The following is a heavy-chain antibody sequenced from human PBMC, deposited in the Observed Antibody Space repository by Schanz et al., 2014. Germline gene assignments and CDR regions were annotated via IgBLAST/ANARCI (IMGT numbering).Heavy chain of an antibody. D-gene: IGHD6-6*01. CDR2: IRQEGSEK. J-gene: IGHJ6*02. CDR3: AKGRGGTSSEGLDQYYGMDV. V-gene: IGHV3-7*01. CDR1: GFTFSNYW. Sequence: EVQLVESGGGLVQPGESLRVSCAASGFTFSNYWMSWVRQAPGKGLEWVANIRQEGSEKYYVDSVKGRFTVSRDDAKNSLYLQMNSLRGEDTAVYFCAKGRGGTSSEGLDQYYGMDVWGQGTTVTVSS.